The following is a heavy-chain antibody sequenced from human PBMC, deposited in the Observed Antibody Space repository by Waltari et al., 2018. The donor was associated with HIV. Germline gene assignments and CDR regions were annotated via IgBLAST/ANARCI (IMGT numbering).Heavy chain of an antibody. D-gene: IGHD3-3*01. CDR1: GFSFSNYG. Sequence: EVQLVESGGGLVRPGGSLRLSCEASGFSFSNYGMHWVRQSPGKGLEWVANIKEDGSETHYVESVKGRFTIARDDAKNSLYLQMNSLTADDTAVYFCVRGEKERMLRFLEYLPSGNFDYWGQGTLVTVSS. V-gene: IGHV3-7*01. J-gene: IGHJ4*02. CDR3: VRGEKERMLRFLEYLPSGNFDY. CDR2: IKEDGSET.